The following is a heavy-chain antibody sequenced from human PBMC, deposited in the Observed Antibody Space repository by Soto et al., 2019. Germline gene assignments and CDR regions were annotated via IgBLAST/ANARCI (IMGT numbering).Heavy chain of an antibody. CDR2: IIPIFGTA. Sequence: SANGSWKTSGGTFSSYSISWGRQAPGQGLEWMGWIIPIFGTANYAQKFQGRVTITADESTSTAYMELSSLRSEDTAVYYCARIAYGGNSGYFDYWGQGTLVTVSS. V-gene: IGHV1-69*13. CDR3: ARIAYGGNSGYFDY. CDR1: GGTFSSYS. D-gene: IGHD2-21*02. J-gene: IGHJ4*02.